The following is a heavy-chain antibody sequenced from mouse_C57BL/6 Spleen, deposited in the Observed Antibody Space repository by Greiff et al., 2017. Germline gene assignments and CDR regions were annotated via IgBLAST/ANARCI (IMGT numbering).Heavy chain of an antibody. D-gene: IGHD1-1*01. J-gene: IGHJ1*03. V-gene: IGHV1-75*01. Sequence: VKLMESGPELVKPGASVKISCKASGYTFTDYYINWVKQRPGQGLEWIGWIFPGSGSTYYNEKFKGKATLTVDKSSSTAYMLLSSLTSEDSAVYFCARGDYYGSSYDGYFDVWGTGTTVTVSS. CDR2: IFPGSGST. CDR3: ARGDYYGSSYDGYFDV. CDR1: GYTFTDYY.